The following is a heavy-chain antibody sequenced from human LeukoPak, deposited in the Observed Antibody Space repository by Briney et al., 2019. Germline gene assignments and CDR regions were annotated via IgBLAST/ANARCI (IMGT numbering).Heavy chain of an antibody. CDR3: AREAVAGTGIDY. D-gene: IGHD6-19*01. CDR2: INPNSGGT. Sequence: ASVKVSCTASGYTFTGYYMHWVRQAPGQGLEWMGWINPNSGGTNYAQKFQGRVTMTRDTSISTAYMELSRLRSDDTAVYYCAREAVAGTGIDYWGQGTLVTVSS. V-gene: IGHV1-2*02. CDR1: GYTFTGYY. J-gene: IGHJ4*02.